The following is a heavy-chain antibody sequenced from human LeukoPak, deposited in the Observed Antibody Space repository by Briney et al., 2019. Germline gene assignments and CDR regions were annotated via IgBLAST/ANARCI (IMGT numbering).Heavy chain of an antibody. CDR3: AKDFRIGYSAHFDY. CDR2: IYENGGTT. V-gene: IGHV3-23*01. CDR1: GFTFRSHA. J-gene: IGHJ4*02. Sequence: PGGSLRLSCVGSGFTFRSHAMSWVRQAPEKGLEFVSGIYENGGTTYYADSVKGRFSISRDNSKDTLYLQTDSLRGEDTADYYCAKDFRIGYSAHFDYWGQGALVTVSS. D-gene: IGHD2-21*01.